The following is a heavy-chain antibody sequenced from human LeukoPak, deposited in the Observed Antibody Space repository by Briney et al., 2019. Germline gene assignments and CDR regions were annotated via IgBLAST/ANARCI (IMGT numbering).Heavy chain of an antibody. D-gene: IGHD3-10*01. Sequence: ASVKVSCKASGYTFTSYGISWVRQAPGQGLEWMGWISAYNGNTNYAQKLQGRVTMTTDTSTSTAYMELRSLRSDDTAVYYCAGGAMVRGVIHTFDYWGQGTLVTVS. V-gene: IGHV1-18*01. CDR2: ISAYNGNT. CDR3: AGGAMVRGVIHTFDY. J-gene: IGHJ4*02. CDR1: GYTFTSYG.